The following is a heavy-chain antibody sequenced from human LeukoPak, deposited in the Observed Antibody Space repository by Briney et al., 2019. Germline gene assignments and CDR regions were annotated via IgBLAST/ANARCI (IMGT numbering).Heavy chain of an antibody. CDR3: ARGLEIAVAGTKFDY. D-gene: IGHD6-19*01. Sequence: PSETLSLTCAVYGGSFSGYYWSWIRQPPGKGLEWIGEINHSGSTNYNPSLKSRVTISVDTSKNQFSLKLSSVTAADTAVYYCARGLEIAVAGTKFDYWGQGILVTVSS. J-gene: IGHJ4*02. CDR2: INHSGST. V-gene: IGHV4-34*01. CDR1: GGSFSGYY.